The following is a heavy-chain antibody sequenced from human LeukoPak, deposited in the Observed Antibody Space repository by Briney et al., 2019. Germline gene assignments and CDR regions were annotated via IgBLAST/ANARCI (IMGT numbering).Heavy chain of an antibody. CDR1: GFTFSSYA. J-gene: IGHJ4*02. CDR3: AKGPGDFWSGYPQYFDY. Sequence: HPGGSLRLSCAASGFTFSSYAMSWVRQAPGKGLEWVSAISGSGGSTYYADSVKGRFTISRDNSKNTLYLQMNSLRAEDTAVYYCAKGPGDFWSGYPQYFDYWGQGTLVTVSS. D-gene: IGHD3-3*01. V-gene: IGHV3-23*01. CDR2: ISGSGGST.